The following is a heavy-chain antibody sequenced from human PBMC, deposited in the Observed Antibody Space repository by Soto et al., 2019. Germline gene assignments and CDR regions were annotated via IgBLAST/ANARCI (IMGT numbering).Heavy chain of an antibody. Sequence: QVQLQESGPGLVKPSETLSLTCTVSGGSLSSYYWTWIRQSPGKGLEWIGYVYFSGNTNYNPSLKSRVAISIDTSKNQFSLRLASVTAADTAFYCCGSVRPSGYVLSWGQGTLVTVSS. CDR1: GGSLSSYY. J-gene: IGHJ5*02. D-gene: IGHD6-25*01. CDR3: GSVRPSGYVLS. V-gene: IGHV4-59*01. CDR2: VYFSGNT.